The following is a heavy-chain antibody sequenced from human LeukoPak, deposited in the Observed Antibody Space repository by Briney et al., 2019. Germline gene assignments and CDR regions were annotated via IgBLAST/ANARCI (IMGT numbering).Heavy chain of an antibody. CDR2: IYYSGST. CDR3: ARQSHSSGNYYYYGMDV. J-gene: IGHJ6*02. Sequence: PSETLSLTCTVSGGSISSSSYYWGWIRQPPGKGLEWIGSIYYSGSTYYNPSLKSRVTISVDTSKNQFSLKLSSVTAADTAVYYCARQSHSSGNYYYYGMDVWGQGTTVTVSS. D-gene: IGHD6-19*01. V-gene: IGHV4-39*01. CDR1: GGSISSSSYY.